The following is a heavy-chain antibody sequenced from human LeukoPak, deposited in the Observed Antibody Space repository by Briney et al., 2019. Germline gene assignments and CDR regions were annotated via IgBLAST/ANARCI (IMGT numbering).Heavy chain of an antibody. CDR3: TRDRSRAEDD. CDR1: GFTFSNHW. CDR2: INRDGSEI. D-gene: IGHD1-14*01. V-gene: IGHV3-7*01. Sequence: GGSLRLSCVASGFTFSNHWMSWVRQAPGKGLEWVANINRDGSEIYYLDSVKGRFTFSRDNAKNSLFLQMNILRAEDTAVYYCTRDRSRAEDDWGQGTLVTVSS. J-gene: IGHJ4*02.